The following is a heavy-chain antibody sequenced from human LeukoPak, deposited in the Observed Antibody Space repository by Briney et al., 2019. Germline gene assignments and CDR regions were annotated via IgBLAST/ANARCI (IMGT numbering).Heavy chain of an antibody. Sequence: GGSLRLSCAASGFTFSSYWMHWVRQAPGKGLVWVSRIISDESSTSYADSVKGRFTISRDNAKNTLFLQMNSLRAEDTAVYYCARARFGWNDVLGIDYWGQGTLVTVSS. CDR1: GFTFSSYW. D-gene: IGHD1-1*01. CDR2: IISDESST. V-gene: IGHV3-74*01. CDR3: ARARFGWNDVLGIDY. J-gene: IGHJ4*02.